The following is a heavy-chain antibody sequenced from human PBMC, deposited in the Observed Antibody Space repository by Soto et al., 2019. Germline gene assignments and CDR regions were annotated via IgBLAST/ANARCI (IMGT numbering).Heavy chain of an antibody. D-gene: IGHD3-22*01. Sequence: QVQLVESGGGLAQTSGSLRLACVASGFTFSDYYMSWVRQAPGKGLEWVSYISSSGNTIYYADSVKGRFTISRDNAKNSVYLQMNSLRAEDTALYFCAKMSSENYYDPVFSWGQGTLVTVSS. V-gene: IGHV3-11*01. CDR2: ISSSGNTI. J-gene: IGHJ4*02. CDR1: GFTFSDYY. CDR3: AKMSSENYYDPVFS.